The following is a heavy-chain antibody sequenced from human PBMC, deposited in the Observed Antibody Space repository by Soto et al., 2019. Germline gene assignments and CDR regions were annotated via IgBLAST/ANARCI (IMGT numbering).Heavy chain of an antibody. J-gene: IGHJ4*02. Sequence: GGSLRLSCAASGFNFSSYWMSWVRQAPGKGLEWVANIKQDGSEKYYVDSVKGRFTISRDNAKNSLYLQMNSLRAEDTAVYYCARDPGQLVDYWGQGTLVTVSS. V-gene: IGHV3-7*01. CDR1: GFNFSSYW. D-gene: IGHD6-6*01. CDR3: ARDPGQLVDY. CDR2: IKQDGSEK.